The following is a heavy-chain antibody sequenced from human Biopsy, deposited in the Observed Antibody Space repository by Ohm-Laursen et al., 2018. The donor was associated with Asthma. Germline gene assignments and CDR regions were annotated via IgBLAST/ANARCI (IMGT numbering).Heavy chain of an antibody. J-gene: IGHJ6*02. D-gene: IGHD5-12*01. V-gene: IGHV1-69*13. Sequence: SVKVSCKASGGTLRRYAISWVRQAPGQGLEWMGGLIPVLGTPDHAQMFEGRVTITADESTSTAYMELSRLSSEDPAVSFCSGGYISSDRIVYSYSGLGVWGQGATVTVSS. CDR2: LIPVLGTP. CDR1: GGTLRRYA. CDR3: SGGYISSDRIVYSYSGLGV.